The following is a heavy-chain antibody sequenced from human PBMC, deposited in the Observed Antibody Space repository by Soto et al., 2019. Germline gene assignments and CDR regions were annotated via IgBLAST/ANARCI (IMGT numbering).Heavy chain of an antibody. V-gene: IGHV3-30*18. J-gene: IGHJ6*02. CDR1: GLTFNNYG. Sequence: QVQLVESGGGVVQPGRSLRLSCAASGLTFNNYGMHWVRQAPGKGLEWVAVISYDGSKKYYADSVKGRITISRDNSKNPLYLQINSLRAEDTAVYYCAKETLRYYAMDVWGQGTTVTVSS. CDR3: AKETLRYYAMDV. CDR2: ISYDGSKK.